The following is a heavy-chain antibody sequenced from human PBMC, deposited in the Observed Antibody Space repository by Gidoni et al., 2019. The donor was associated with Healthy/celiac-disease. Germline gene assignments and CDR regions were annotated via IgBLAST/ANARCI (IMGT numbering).Heavy chain of an antibody. CDR1: GYTFTSYA. Sequence: QVQLVQSGAEVKKPGASVKVSCKASGYTFTSYAMHWVRQAPGQRLAWMGWNNAGNGNTKYSQKCHGRVTITRDTSASTAYMELSSLRSEDTAVYYCAREGAGFDYWGQGTLVTVSS. CDR3: AREGAGFDY. J-gene: IGHJ4*02. V-gene: IGHV1-3*01. D-gene: IGHD3-16*01. CDR2: NNAGNGNT.